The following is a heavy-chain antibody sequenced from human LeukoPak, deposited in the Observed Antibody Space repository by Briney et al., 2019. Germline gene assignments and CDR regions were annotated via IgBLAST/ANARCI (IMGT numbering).Heavy chain of an antibody. V-gene: IGHV3-23*01. Sequence: GGSLRLSCAASGFTFGTYTMSWVRQAPGRGLEWVSDIFGSGGQTFYADSVKGRFTISRDNSNNVLFLHMDGLRAEDTALYYCAKDMKPDGLWDADYWGQGTLVTVSS. CDR3: AKDMKPDGLWDADY. J-gene: IGHJ4*02. D-gene: IGHD1-14*01. CDR1: GFTFGTYT. CDR2: IFGSGGQT.